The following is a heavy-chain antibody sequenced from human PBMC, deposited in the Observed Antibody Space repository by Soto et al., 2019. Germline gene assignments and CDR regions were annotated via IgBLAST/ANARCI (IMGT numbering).Heavy chain of an antibody. CDR3: AKGRYGESRYRPDPFDI. Sequence: QVQLVESGGGLVQPGGSLRLSCAASGFTLSDYYMNWIRQAPGKGLEWLSFSNNIRGHTNYADSVKGRFTISRDSARNSLFLQMNSLRVEDTAVYYCAKGRYGESRYRPDPFDIWGQGTLVSVSS. J-gene: IGHJ3*02. V-gene: IGHV3-11*05. D-gene: IGHD3-10*01. CDR1: GFTLSDYY. CDR2: SNNIRGHT.